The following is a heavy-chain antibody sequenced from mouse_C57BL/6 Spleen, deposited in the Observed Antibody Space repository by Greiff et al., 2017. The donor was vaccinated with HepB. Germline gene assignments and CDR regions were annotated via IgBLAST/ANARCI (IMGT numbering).Heavy chain of an antibody. J-gene: IGHJ4*01. CDR1: GFSFNTYA. CDR3: ARGLRSAMDY. V-gene: IGHV10-1*01. CDR2: IRSKSNNYAT. Sequence: EVKLVESGGGLVQPKGSLKLSCAASGFSFNTYAMNWVRQAPGKGLEWVARIRSKSNNYATYYADSVKDRFTISRDDSESMLYLQMNNLKTEDTAMYYCARGLRSAMDYWGQGTSVTVSS. D-gene: IGHD2-4*01.